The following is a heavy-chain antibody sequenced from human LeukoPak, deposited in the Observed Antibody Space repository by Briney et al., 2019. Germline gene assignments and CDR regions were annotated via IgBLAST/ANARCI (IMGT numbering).Heavy chain of an antibody. CDR3: ARGDGYNEAEYLQH. D-gene: IGHD5-24*01. V-gene: IGHV3-33*01. CDR2: IWYDGSNK. Sequence: AGGSLRLSCAASGFTFSSYGMHWVRQAPGKGLEWVAVIWYDGSNKYYGDSLKVRFTTSTYNSKKTLYLQMNRLRVEDTAVYYCARGDGYNEAEYLQHWGQGTLVTVS. CDR1: GFTFSSYG. J-gene: IGHJ1*01.